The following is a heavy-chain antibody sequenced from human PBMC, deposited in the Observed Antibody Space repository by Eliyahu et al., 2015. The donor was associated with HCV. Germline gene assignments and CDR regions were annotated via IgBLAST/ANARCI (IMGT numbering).Heavy chain of an antibody. Sequence: QVQLVESGGGVVQPGRSLRXSWAXPGFXLSTSGLHWVPQAPGKGLEWVAVILFDGSNTYYADSVRDRFTISRDTSKNTLFLQMNSLRAEDTAVYYCAKENGVVEWLQFFDYWGQGAQVTVSS. V-gene: IGHV3-30*18. D-gene: IGHD5-24*01. CDR2: ILFDGSNT. CDR1: GFXLSTSG. J-gene: IGHJ4*02. CDR3: AKENGVVEWLQFFDY.